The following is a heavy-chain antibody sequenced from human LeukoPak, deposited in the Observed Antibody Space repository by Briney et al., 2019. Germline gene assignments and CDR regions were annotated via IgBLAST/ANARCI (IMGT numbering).Heavy chain of an antibody. CDR2: IKQDGSEK. CDR3: TIDQGAFDM. CDR1: GITLSTYW. Sequence: PGGSLRLSCAGSGITLSTYWMSWIRQAPGKGLEWVGNIKQDGSEKYFVDSLRGRFTISRDNAKNSLFLQMNSLRAEDTAVYYCTIDQGAFDMWGQGTMVTVSS. J-gene: IGHJ3*02. V-gene: IGHV3-7*05.